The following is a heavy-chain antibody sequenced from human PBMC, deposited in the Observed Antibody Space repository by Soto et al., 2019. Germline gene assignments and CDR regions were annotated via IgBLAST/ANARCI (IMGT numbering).Heavy chain of an antibody. CDR2: IYYSGST. J-gene: IGHJ6*02. CDR3: ARLRLGELSCHYCNGMEV. V-gene: IGHV4-61*01. CDR1: EGYISSGSCH. D-gene: IGHD3-16*02. Sequence: SEIICHSNSVSEGYISSGSCHWSWIQQPPGKGLEWLGYIYYSGSTNYNPSLKSRVTISVDTSKNQYSLKLSSVTAADTAVYYCARLRLGELSCHYCNGMEVRGQGTTVTVSS.